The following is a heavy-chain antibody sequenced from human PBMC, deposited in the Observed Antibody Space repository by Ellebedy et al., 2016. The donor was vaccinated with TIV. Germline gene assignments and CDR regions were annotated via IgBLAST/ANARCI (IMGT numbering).Heavy chain of an antibody. Sequence: PGGSLRLSCAGSGFLFSGYWMSWVRQAPGKGLEWVANIKQDGSQIYYVDSVKGRFTISRDNAESSLYLQMNSLRAEDTALYYCARDKGWLHTEGRTYYFDLWGQGTLVTVSS. CDR3: ARDKGWLHTEGRTYYFDL. J-gene: IGHJ4*02. V-gene: IGHV3-7*01. D-gene: IGHD5-24*01. CDR1: GFLFSGYW. CDR2: IKQDGSQI.